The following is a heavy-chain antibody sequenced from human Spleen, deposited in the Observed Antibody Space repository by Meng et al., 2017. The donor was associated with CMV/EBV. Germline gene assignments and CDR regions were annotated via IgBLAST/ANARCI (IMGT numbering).Heavy chain of an antibody. J-gene: IGHJ6*02. CDR3: ARAKVDRSVVAANRRRYGKDV. Sequence: SETLSLTCAVYGGSFSGYFWVWIRQSPGKGLEWVGEISHSGSTNYNPSLKSRVTISVDTSKNQFPLKMNSVTAADTAVYYCARAKVDRSVVAANRRRYGKDVWGQGTTVTVSS. V-gene: IGHV4-34*01. CDR2: ISHSGST. CDR1: GGSFSGYF. D-gene: IGHD2-2*01.